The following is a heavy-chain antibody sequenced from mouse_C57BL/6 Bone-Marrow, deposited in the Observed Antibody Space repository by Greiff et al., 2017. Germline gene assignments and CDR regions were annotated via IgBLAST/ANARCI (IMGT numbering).Heavy chain of an antibody. V-gene: IGHV1-18*01. J-gene: IGHJ1*03. D-gene: IGHD2-14*01. CDR2: INPNNGGT. CDR3: ARVRRWYFDV. CDR1: GYTFTDYN. Sequence: DVKLQESGPELVKPGASVKIPCKASGYTFTDYNMDWVKQSHGKSLEWIGDINPNNGGTIYNQKFKGKATLTVDKSSSTAYMELRSLTSEDTAVYYCARVRRWYFDVWGTGTTVTVSS.